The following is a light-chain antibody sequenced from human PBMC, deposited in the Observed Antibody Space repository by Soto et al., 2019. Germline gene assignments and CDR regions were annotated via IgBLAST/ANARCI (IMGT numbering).Light chain of an antibody. CDR1: RTVGSK. V-gene: IGKV3-15*01. CDR3: QQYSNWTS. Sequence: EIVMTQSPATLSVSPGERVTLSCRASRTVGSKLAWYQQKPGQTPMLLISDASTRATGIPARFSGSGSGTEFTLTISCLQSEDFAVYYCQQYSNWTSFGEGTKLEIK. CDR2: DAS. J-gene: IGKJ2*03.